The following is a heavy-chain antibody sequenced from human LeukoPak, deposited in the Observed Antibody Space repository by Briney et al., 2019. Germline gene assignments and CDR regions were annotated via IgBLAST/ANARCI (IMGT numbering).Heavy chain of an antibody. J-gene: IGHJ4*02. CDR1: GYTFTGYY. CDR3: ARDYYGSGSYLY. CDR2: INPNSGGT. Sequence: AASVKVSCKASGYTFTGYYMHWVRQAPGQGLEWMGRINPNSGGTNYAQKFQGRVTMTRDTSISTAYMELSRLRSDDTAVYYCARDYYGSGSYLYWGQGTLVNVSS. V-gene: IGHV1-2*06. D-gene: IGHD3-10*01.